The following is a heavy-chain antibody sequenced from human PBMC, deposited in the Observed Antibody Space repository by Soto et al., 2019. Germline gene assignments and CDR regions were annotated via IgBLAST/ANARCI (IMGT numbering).Heavy chain of an antibody. CDR2: ISYDGSNK. CDR1: GFTFSSYA. J-gene: IGHJ4*02. Sequence: SGGSLRLSCAASGFTFSSYAMHWVRQAPGKGLEWVAVISYDGSNKYYADSVKGRFTISRDNSKNTLYLQMNSLRAEDTAVYYCASTGTTVVRDLGLDYWGQGTLVTVSS. D-gene: IGHD4-17*01. V-gene: IGHV3-30-3*01. CDR3: ASTGTTVVRDLGLDY.